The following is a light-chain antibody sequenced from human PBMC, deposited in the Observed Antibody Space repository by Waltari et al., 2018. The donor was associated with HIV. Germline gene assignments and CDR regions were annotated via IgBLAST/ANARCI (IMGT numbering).Light chain of an antibody. V-gene: IGKV3-20*01. Sequence: EIVLTQSPGTLSLSTGERAALSCKASQNISSDSLAWYQQKFGQSPSLLIYNASTRATDIPDRFSGSGSGTDFTLTISRLQPADFAVYFCQHYDNSPPITFGPGT. CDR2: NAS. CDR1: QNISSDS. J-gene: IGKJ3*01. CDR3: QHYDNSPPIT.